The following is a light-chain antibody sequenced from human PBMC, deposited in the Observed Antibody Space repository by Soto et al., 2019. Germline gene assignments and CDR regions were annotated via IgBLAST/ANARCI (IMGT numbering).Light chain of an antibody. J-gene: IGKJ5*01. V-gene: IGKV3-20*01. CDR1: QSFSSSY. CDR2: GAS. CDR3: QQYGTSIT. Sequence: EIVLTQSPGTLSLSPGERATLSCRASQSFSSSYLAWYQQKPGQAPWLLIYGASSRATGIPDRFSGSGSGTDFTLTISRLEPEDFAVSYCQQYGTSITFGQGTRLEI.